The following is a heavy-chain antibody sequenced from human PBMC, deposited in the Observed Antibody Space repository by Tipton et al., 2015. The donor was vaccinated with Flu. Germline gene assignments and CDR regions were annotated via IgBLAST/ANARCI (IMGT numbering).Heavy chain of an antibody. CDR2: IRHDESDK. J-gene: IGHJ4*02. Sequence: SLRLSCKTSGFTLSFFGMHWVRQAPGKGLEWVAFIRHDESDKYYADSVKGRFTISRDNSKNALYLLISSLRPEDTAVYYCAKDGWDTSGWYPFDYWGQGTLVTVSA. CDR3: AKDGWDTSGWYPFDY. D-gene: IGHD6-19*01. V-gene: IGHV3-30*02. CDR1: GFTLSFFG.